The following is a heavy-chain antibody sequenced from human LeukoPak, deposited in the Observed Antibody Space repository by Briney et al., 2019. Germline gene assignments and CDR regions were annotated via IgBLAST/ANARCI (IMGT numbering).Heavy chain of an antibody. J-gene: IGHJ4*02. CDR3: ARVDTVMAYYFDL. CDR2: IYYSGST. D-gene: IGHD5-18*01. CDR1: AASISSYY. V-gene: IGHV4-59*01. Sequence: SETLSLTCSVSAASISSYYWSWIRQPPGKGLEWIGNIYYSGSTNYSPSLKSRVTISVDTSKHQFSLRLSSVTAADTAVYYCARVDTVMAYYFDLWGQGTLVTVSS.